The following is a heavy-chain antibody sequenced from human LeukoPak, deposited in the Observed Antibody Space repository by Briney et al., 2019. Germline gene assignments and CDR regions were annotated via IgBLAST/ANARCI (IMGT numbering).Heavy chain of an antibody. J-gene: IGHJ4*02. V-gene: IGHV4-59*11. CDR3: ARIQSSTSPFDY. Sequence: SETLSLTCTVSGGSISSHYRSWIRQPPGKRLEWIGYIYHSGTTTYNPSLESRVTISVDTPKNQFSLRLSSVTAADTAVYYCARIQSSTSPFDYWGQGTLVTVSS. CDR2: IYHSGTT. D-gene: IGHD2-2*01. CDR1: GGSISSHY.